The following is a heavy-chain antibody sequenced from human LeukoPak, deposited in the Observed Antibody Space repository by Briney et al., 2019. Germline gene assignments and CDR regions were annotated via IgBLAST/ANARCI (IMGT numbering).Heavy chain of an antibody. CDR2: IYHSGPT. CDR1: GDSISSGGYY. J-gene: IGHJ4*02. CDR3: ARDLVGATTTVFDY. Sequence: PSETLSLTCTVSGDSISSGGYYWSWIRQPPGKGLEWIGYIYHSGPTYYNPSLKSRVTISVDRHKNQFSLKLSSVTAADTAVYYCARDLVGATTTVFDYWGQGTLVTVSS. V-gene: IGHV4-30-2*01. D-gene: IGHD1-26*01.